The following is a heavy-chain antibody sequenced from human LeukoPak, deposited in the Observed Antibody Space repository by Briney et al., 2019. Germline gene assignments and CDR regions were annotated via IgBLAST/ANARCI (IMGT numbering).Heavy chain of an antibody. D-gene: IGHD5-12*01. J-gene: IGHJ4*02. CDR2: ISSTSRDI. CDR3: AKGLFSCYVKYLYS. V-gene: IGHV3-21*04. Sequence: GGSLRLSCVASGFAFETYTMNWVRQAPGKGLERVSFISSTSRDINYADSVRDRFTISRDNAKNSLFLQMDSLRVEDTPVYYCAKGLFSCYVKYLYSWGQGTLVTVSS. CDR1: GFAFETYT.